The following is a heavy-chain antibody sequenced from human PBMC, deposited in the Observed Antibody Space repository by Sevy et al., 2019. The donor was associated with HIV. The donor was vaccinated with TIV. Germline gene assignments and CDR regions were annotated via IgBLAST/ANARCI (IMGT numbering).Heavy chain of an antibody. V-gene: IGHV3-30*02. Sequence: GGSLRLSCAASGFTFSTYGMHWVRQAPGKGLEWVAFKRYDGSNKYYADSVKGRFTISRDNSKNTLYLQMNSLRAEDTAVYYCAKEYSYGYYFDYWGQGTLVTVSS. J-gene: IGHJ4*02. D-gene: IGHD5-18*01. CDR2: KRYDGSNK. CDR1: GFTFSTYG. CDR3: AKEYSYGYYFDY.